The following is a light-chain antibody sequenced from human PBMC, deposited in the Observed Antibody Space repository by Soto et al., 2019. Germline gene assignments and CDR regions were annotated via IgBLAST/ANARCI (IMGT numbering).Light chain of an antibody. V-gene: IGKV1-12*01. CDR1: QDIGTW. Sequence: DIQLTQSPSSVSASVGDRVTITCRASQDIGTWLAWYQQKPGKAPNLLIYAASNLQSGVPSRFSGAGSGTDFNLTITSLQPEDFATYHCQQADSFPFTFGPGTKVDFK. CDR2: AAS. J-gene: IGKJ3*01. CDR3: QQADSFPFT.